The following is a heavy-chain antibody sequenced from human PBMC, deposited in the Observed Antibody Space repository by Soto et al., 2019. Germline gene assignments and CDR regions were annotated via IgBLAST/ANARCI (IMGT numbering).Heavy chain of an antibody. CDR1: GFTFSSYA. CDR3: ARCTKGGSCYRQPGDY. V-gene: IGHV3-30-3*01. CDR2: ISYDGSNK. J-gene: IGHJ4*02. D-gene: IGHD2-15*01. Sequence: PGGSLRLSCAASGFTFSSYAMHWVRQAPGKGLEWVAVISYDGSNKYYADSVKGRFTISRDNSKNTLYLQMNSLRAEDTAVYYCARCTKGGSCYRQPGDYWGQGTLVTSPQ.